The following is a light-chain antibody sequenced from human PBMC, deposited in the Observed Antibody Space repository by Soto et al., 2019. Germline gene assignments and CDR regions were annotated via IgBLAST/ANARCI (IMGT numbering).Light chain of an antibody. J-gene: IGKJ5*01. V-gene: IGKV3-20*01. CDR2: GPS. CDR1: HIVSSSY. Sequence: EFVLTQSPGTLSLSPLERSTLPFSSIHIVSSSYIAWYQQKPGQAPRLLIYGPSSRATGIPDRFSGSGSGTDFTLTISRLEPEDFAVYYCQQFGSSPPRITFGQGNDWRL. CDR3: QQFGSSPPRIT.